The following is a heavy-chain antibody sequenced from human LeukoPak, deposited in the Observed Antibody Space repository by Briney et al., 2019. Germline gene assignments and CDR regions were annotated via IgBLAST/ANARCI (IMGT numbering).Heavy chain of an antibody. CDR3: AREKDRWDAFDI. CDR2: IYYSGST. CDR1: GGSISSYY. J-gene: IGHJ3*02. D-gene: IGHD4-23*01. V-gene: IGHV4-59*01. Sequence: PSETLSLTCTVSGGSISSYYRSWIRQPPGKGLEWIGYIYYSGSTNYNPSLKSRVTISVDTSKNQFSLKLSSVTAADTAVYYCAREKDRWDAFDIWGQGTMVTVSS.